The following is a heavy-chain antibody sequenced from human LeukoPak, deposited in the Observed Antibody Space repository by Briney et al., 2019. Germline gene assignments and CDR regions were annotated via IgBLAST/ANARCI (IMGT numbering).Heavy chain of an antibody. CDR1: GGTFSSYA. V-gene: IGHV1-69*06. CDR3: VRDSRDYYYYMDV. CDR2: IIPIFGTA. J-gene: IGHJ6*03. Sequence: GASVKVSCKASGGTFSSYAISWVRQAPGQGLEWMGGIIPIFGTANYAQKSQGRVTITADKSTSTAYMELSKLRSEDTAVYYCVRDSRDYYYYMDVWGKGTTVTVSS.